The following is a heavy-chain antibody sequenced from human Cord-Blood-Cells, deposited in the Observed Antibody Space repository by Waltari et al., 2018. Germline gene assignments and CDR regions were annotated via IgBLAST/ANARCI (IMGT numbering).Heavy chain of an antibody. CDR3: ARDTKTGDAFDI. J-gene: IGHJ3*02. V-gene: IGHV1-2*02. D-gene: IGHD1-1*01. CDR1: GQTFAGYY. Sequence: QVQLVQSGAEVKKPGASVQLSCKASGQTFAGYYMHWMRQAPGQGLEWMGWINPNSGGTNYAQKFQGRVTMTRDTSISTAYMELSRLRSDDTAVYYCARDTKTGDAFDIWGQGTMVTVSS. CDR2: INPNSGGT.